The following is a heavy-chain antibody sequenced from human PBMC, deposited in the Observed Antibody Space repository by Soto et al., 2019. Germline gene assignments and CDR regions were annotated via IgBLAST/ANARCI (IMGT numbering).Heavy chain of an antibody. CDR2: IFYSGST. CDR3: ASPTLGAFDI. D-gene: IGHD3-16*01. V-gene: IGHV4-39*01. CDR1: GGSISSSNYF. Sequence: QLQLQESGPGLVKPSETLSLTCTISGGSISSSNYFWGWIRQPPGKGLEWIGSIFYSGSTSYNSSLKSLVTISVYTSKNQFSLRLSSVTAADTAVYYCASPTLGAFDIWGQGTMVTVSS. J-gene: IGHJ3*02.